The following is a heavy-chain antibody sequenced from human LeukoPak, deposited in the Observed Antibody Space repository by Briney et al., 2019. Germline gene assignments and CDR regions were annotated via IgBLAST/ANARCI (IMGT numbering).Heavy chain of an antibody. D-gene: IGHD4-17*01. Sequence: GGSLRLSCAVSGFTVSSNYTSWVRQAPGKGLEWVSVIHSGGNTYYADSVTGRFTVSRDKSKNTVSLQMNSLRVGDTAVYYCVGATGFGYWGQGTQVTVSS. CDR3: VGATGFGY. CDR1: GFTVSSNY. J-gene: IGHJ4*02. CDR2: IHSGGNT. V-gene: IGHV3-66*01.